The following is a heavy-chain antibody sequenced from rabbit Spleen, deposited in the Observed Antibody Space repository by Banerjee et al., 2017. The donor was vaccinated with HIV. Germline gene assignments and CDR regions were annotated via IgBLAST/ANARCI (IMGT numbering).Heavy chain of an antibody. CDR1: GVSFSGDSY. J-gene: IGHJ4*01. D-gene: IGHD4-1*01. CDR3: VREVAGKFNL. Sequence: QEQLEESGGDLVKPGASLTLTCIASGVSFSGDSYMCWVRQAPGKGLEWIGYIDPLFGSTYYASWVNGRFTISSHNAQNTLYLQLNSLTAADTATYFCVREVAGKFNLWGPGTLVTVS. V-gene: IGHV1S43*01. CDR2: IDPLFGST.